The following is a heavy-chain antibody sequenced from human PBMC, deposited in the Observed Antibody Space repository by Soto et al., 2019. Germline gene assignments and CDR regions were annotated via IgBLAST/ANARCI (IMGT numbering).Heavy chain of an antibody. CDR3: ARATGYYGSGSLRYYYYYYGMDV. CDR2: IKQDGSEK. Sequence: EVQLVESGGGLVQPGGSLRLSCAASGFTFSSYWMSWVRQAPGKGLEWVANIKQDGSEKYYVDSVKGRFTISRDNAKNSLYLQMNSLRAEDTAVYYCARATGYYGSGSLRYYYYYYGMDVWGQGTTVTVSS. V-gene: IGHV3-7*03. D-gene: IGHD3-10*01. CDR1: GFTFSSYW. J-gene: IGHJ6*02.